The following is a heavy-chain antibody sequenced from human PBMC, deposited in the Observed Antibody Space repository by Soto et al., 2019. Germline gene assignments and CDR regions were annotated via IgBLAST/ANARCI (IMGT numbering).Heavy chain of an antibody. CDR2: IKAKGDGGTA. V-gene: IGHV3-15*07. Sequence: EVQLVESGGGLVQPGGSLKLSCAASGFSFINTWMNWVRQAPGKGLEWVGRIKAKGDGGTADYAAPVKGRFTISRDESINTLYLQMNSLKTEDTAVYYCTVLTGTAGGWGQGTLVTASS. CDR3: TVLTGTAGG. CDR1: GFSFINTW. D-gene: IGHD1-7*01. J-gene: IGHJ4*02.